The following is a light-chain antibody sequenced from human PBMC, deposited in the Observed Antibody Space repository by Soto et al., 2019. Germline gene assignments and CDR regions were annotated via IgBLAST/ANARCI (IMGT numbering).Light chain of an antibody. Sequence: QSVLTQPRSVSGSPGQSVTFSCTGTSSDVGGYDYVSWYQQHPGKAPKLMIYDVSKRPSGVPDRFSGSKSGNTASLTISGLKAEDEADYYCCSFAGTDYVFGTWTKVTLL. CDR2: DVS. CDR3: CSFAGTDYV. V-gene: IGLV2-11*01. J-gene: IGLJ1*01. CDR1: SSDVGGYDY.